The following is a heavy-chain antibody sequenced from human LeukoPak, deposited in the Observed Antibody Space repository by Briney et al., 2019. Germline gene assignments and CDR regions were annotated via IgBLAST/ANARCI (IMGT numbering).Heavy chain of an antibody. J-gene: IGHJ4*02. CDR3: ATTNDGGGYQWGDFFDF. V-gene: IGHV1-69*04. CDR2: IFPNLGTT. CDR1: GSTFSSYA. Sequence: GSSVKVSCKASGSTFSSYAISWVRQAPGQGLKWMGRIFPNLGTTNRAQNFQDRVTLTADKSTNTAYMELTSLTSDDTAVYYCATTNDGGGYQWGDFFDFWGQGTLVTVSS. D-gene: IGHD3-22*01.